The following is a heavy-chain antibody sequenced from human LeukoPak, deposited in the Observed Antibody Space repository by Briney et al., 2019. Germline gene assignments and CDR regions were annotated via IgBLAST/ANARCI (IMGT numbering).Heavy chain of an antibody. Sequence: SETLSLTCTVPGGSVSSGTYYWSWIRQPPGKGLEWIGYIYYSGSTNYNPSLKSRVTISVDTSKNQFSLKLSSVTAADTAVYYCARSRGPNILTGYFMPYYFDYWGQGALVTVSS. CDR2: IYYSGST. D-gene: IGHD3-9*01. CDR3: ARSRGPNILTGYFMPYYFDY. V-gene: IGHV4-61*01. CDR1: GGSVSSGTYY. J-gene: IGHJ4*02.